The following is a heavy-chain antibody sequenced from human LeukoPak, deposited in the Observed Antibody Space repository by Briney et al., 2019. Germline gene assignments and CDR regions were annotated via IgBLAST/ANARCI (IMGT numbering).Heavy chain of an antibody. J-gene: IGHJ4*02. CDR3: ARLADCSSSSCRSFDY. Sequence: ASVKVSFKASGYPFAGYYLHWVRQAPGQGLERMGWINPNSGFTNYAQKFQGRVTMTRDTSISTAYMELSRLRSDDTAVYYCARLADCSSSSCRSFDYWGQGTLVTVSS. D-gene: IGHD2-2*01. V-gene: IGHV1-2*02. CDR2: INPNSGFT. CDR1: GYPFAGYY.